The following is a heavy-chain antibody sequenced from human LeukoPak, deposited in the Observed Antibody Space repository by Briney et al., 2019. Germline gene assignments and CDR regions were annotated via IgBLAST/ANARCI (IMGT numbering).Heavy chain of an antibody. D-gene: IGHD3-22*01. CDR3: ARGSGRVYYDSSGYYHAFDI. J-gene: IGHJ3*02. V-gene: IGHV1-46*01. CDR2: INPSGGST. Sequence: ASVKVSCKASGYTFTSYYMHWVRQAPGQGLEWMGIINPSGGSTSYAQKFQGRVTMTRDTSTSTVYMELSSLRSEDTAVYYCARGSGRVYYDSSGYYHAFDIWGQGTMVTVSS. CDR1: GYTFTSYY.